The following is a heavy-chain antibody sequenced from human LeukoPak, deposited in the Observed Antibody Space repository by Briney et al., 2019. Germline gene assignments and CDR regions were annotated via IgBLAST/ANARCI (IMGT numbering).Heavy chain of an antibody. V-gene: IGHV3-66*02. CDR2: IYSGGST. CDR1: GFTVSSNY. Sequence: GGSLRLSCAASGFTVSSNYMSWVRQAPGKGLQWVSVIYSGGSTYYADSVKGRFTISRDNSKNTLYLQMNSLRAEDTAVYYCARGNIENYYYYYMDVWGKGNTVTVSS. CDR3: ARGNIENYYYYYMDV. J-gene: IGHJ6*03.